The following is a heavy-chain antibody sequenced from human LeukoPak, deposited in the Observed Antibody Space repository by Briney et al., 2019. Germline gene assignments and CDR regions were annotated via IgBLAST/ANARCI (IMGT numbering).Heavy chain of an antibody. CDR3: AREGGHYYGSGSYRGS. CDR2: IYYSGST. Sequence: SETLSLTCTVSGGSISSSSYYWGWIRQPPGKGLEWIGSIYYSGSTYYNPSLKSRVTISVDTSKNQFSLKLSPVTAADTAVYYCAREGGHYYGSGSYRGSWGQGTLVTVSS. CDR1: GGSISSSSYY. D-gene: IGHD3-10*01. J-gene: IGHJ5*02. V-gene: IGHV4-39*07.